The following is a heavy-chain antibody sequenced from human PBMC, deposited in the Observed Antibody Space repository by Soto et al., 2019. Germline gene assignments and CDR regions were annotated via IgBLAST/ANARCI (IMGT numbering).Heavy chain of an antibody. CDR2: IYYSGST. Sequence: QVQLQESGPGLVKPSETLSLTCTVSGASISSYYWSWIRQPPGKGLEWIGYIYYSGSTNYNPSLKSRVTMSADTSKNQFSLKLSSVTAADTAVYYCVRDSTTVPTWGQGTLVTVSS. V-gene: IGHV4-59*01. J-gene: IGHJ5*02. D-gene: IGHD4-17*01. CDR3: VRDSTTVPT. CDR1: GASISSYY.